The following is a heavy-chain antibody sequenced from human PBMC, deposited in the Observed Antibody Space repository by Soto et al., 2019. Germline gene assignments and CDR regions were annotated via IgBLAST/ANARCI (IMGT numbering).Heavy chain of an antibody. J-gene: IGHJ4*02. D-gene: IGHD3-16*02. V-gene: IGHV1-18*01. CDR3: ARDDERYDYIWGSYRYTGFDY. CDR2: ISAYNGNT. CDR1: GYTFTSYG. Sequence: ASVKVSCKASGYTFTSYGISWVRQAPGQGLEWMGWISAYNGNTNYAQKLQGRVTMTTDTSTSTAYMELRSLRSDDTAVYYCARDDERYDYIWGSYRYTGFDYWGQGTLVTVSS.